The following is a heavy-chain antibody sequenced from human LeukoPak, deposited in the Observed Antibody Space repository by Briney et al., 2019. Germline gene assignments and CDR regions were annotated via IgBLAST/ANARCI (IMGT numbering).Heavy chain of an antibody. J-gene: IGHJ4*02. CDR2: ISYAGSNK. CDR3: ATDQFAFGLFDY. D-gene: IGHD3/OR15-3a*01. Sequence: GSSLRLSCAASGFTFRSYVMQWLGQAPGKGLEGVAVISYAGSNKYYADSVKGRFTISRDNSKNTLYLQMNSLRAEATAVYYCATDQFAFGLFDYWGQGTLVTVSS. V-gene: IGHV3-30*03. CDR1: GFTFRSYV.